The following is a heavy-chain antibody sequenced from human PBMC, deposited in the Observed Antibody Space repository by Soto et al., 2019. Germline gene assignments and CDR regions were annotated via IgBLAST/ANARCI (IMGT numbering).Heavy chain of an antibody. CDR2: IYYSGST. D-gene: IGHD3-9*01. CDR3: ARQINVLRYFDWLPLGDDY. CDR1: GGSISSSSYY. V-gene: IGHV4-39*01. Sequence: QLQLQESGPGLVKPSETLSLTCTVSGGSISSSSYYWGWIRQPPGKGLEWIGSIYYSGSTYYNPSIKSRVAISVDTSKNQFSLKLSSVTAADTAVYYCARQINVLRYFDWLPLGDDYWGQGTLVTVSS. J-gene: IGHJ4*02.